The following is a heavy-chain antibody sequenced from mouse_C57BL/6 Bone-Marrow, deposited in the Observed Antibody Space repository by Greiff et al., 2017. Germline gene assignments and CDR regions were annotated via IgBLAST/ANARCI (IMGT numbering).Heavy chain of an antibody. Sequence: QVQLQQSGAELVKPGASVKLSCKASGYTFTEYTIHWVKQRSGQGLEWIGWFYPGSGSIKYNEKFKDKDTLTADKSSSTVYMELSRLTSEDSAVYCCARHEEDYGSSGAWFAYWGQGTLVTVSA. V-gene: IGHV1-62-2*01. CDR2: FYPGSGSI. D-gene: IGHD1-1*01. CDR3: ARHEEDYGSSGAWFAY. CDR1: GYTFTEYT. J-gene: IGHJ3*01.